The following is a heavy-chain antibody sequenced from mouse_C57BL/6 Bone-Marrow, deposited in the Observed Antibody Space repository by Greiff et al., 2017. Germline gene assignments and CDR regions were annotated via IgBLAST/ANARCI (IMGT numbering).Heavy chain of an antibody. D-gene: IGHD4-1*01. J-gene: IGHJ3*01. CDR3: ALGRGFAY. V-gene: IGHV1-81*01. Sequence: QVQLKQSGAELARPGASVKLSCKASGYTFTSYGISWVKQRTGQGLEWIGEIYPRSGNTYYNEKFKGKATLTADKSSSTAYMELRSLTSEDSAVYFCALGRGFAYWGQGTLVNVSA. CDR1: GYTFTSYG. CDR2: IYPRSGNT.